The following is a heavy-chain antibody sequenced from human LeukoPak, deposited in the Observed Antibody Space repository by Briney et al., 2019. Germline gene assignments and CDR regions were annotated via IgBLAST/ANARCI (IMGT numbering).Heavy chain of an antibody. Sequence: GSLRLSCAASGFTFSDYYMSWIRQPPGKGLEWIGEINHSGSTNYNPSLKSRVTISVDTSKNQFSLKLSSVTAADTAVYYCARAMYYYGSGSYKTHSYFDYWGQGTLVTVSS. D-gene: IGHD3-10*01. CDR1: GFTFSDYY. V-gene: IGHV4-34*01. J-gene: IGHJ4*02. CDR3: ARAMYYYGSGSYKTHSYFDY. CDR2: INHSGST.